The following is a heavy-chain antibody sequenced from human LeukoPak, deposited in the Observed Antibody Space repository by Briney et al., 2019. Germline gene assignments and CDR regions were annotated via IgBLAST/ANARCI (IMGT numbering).Heavy chain of an antibody. D-gene: IGHD3-10*01. V-gene: IGHV3-30*02. J-gene: IGHJ4*02. CDR1: GFTFSSYG. CDR2: KRYDGSNK. Sequence: GGSLRLSCAASGFTFSSYGMHWVRQAPGKGLEWVAFKRYDGSNKYYADSVKGRFTISRDNSKNTLYLQMNSLRAEDTAVYYCAKDYSHLWFGELSHWGQGTLVTVSS. CDR3: AKDYSHLWFGELSH.